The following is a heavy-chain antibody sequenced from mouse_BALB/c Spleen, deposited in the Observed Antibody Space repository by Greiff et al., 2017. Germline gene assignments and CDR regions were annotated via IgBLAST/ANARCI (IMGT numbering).Heavy chain of an antibody. V-gene: IGHV5-9-4*01. CDR1: GFTFSSYA. J-gene: IGHJ4*01. CDR3: ARKVTTGTRAMDY. CDR2: ISSGGSYT. D-gene: IGHD1-1*01. Sequence: EVQLVESGGGLVKPGGSLKLSCAASGFTFSSYAMSWVRQSPEKRLEWVAEISSGGSYTYYPDTVTGRFTISRDNAKNTLYLEMSSLRSEDTAMYYCARKVTTGTRAMDYWGQGTSVTVSS.